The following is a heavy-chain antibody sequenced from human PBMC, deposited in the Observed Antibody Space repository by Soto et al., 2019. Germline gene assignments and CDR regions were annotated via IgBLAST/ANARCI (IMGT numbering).Heavy chain of an antibody. CDR3: ARDLPSSSHYYGMDV. J-gene: IGHJ6*02. CDR2: INPNSGGT. CDR1: GYTFTGYY. D-gene: IGHD6-6*01. V-gene: IGHV1-2*04. Sequence: ASVKVSCKASGYTFTGYYMHWVRQAPGQGLEWMGWINPNSGGTNYAQKFQGWVTMTRDTSISTAYMELSRLRSGDTAVYYCARDLPSSSHYYGMDVWGQGTTVNVSS.